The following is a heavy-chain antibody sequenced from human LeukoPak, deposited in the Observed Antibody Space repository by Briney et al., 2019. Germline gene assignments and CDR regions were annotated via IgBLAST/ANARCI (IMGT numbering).Heavy chain of an antibody. CDR1: GFTFSSYA. J-gene: IGHJ4*02. CDR3: AKPGRVGIVVVEYFDY. Sequence: GGSLRLSCAASGFTFSSYAMHWVRQAPGKGLEWVAVISYDGSNKYYADSVKGRFTISRDNSKNTLYLQMNTLRAEDTAVYYCAKPGRVGIVVVEYFDYWGQGTLVTVSS. V-gene: IGHV3-30-3*02. D-gene: IGHD3-22*01. CDR2: ISYDGSNK.